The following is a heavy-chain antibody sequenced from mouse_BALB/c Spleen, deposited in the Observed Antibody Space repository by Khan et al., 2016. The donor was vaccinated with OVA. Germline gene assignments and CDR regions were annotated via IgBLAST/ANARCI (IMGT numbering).Heavy chain of an antibody. D-gene: IGHD2-4*01. J-gene: IGHJ3*01. CDR3: ARNYDYDEGLAY. CDR2: IWSVGST. Sequence: VQLVESGPGLAQPSQSLSITCTVSGFSLTSYGVHWVRLSPGKGLEWLGVIWSVGSTDYNAAFISRLNIINDNSKSKDFFKMKSLKANYTAIYYCARNYDYDEGLAYWGQGTLVTVSA. CDR1: GFSLTSYG. V-gene: IGHV2-2*02.